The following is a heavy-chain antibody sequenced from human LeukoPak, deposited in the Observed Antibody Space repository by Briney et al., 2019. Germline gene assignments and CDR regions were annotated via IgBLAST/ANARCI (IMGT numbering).Heavy chain of an antibody. CDR3: GRGGDGIDI. CDR1: GFTFSSYW. Sequence: PGGSLRLSCAASGFTFSSYWMHWVRQAPGKGLVWVSCINQDESNAYADSVRGRFTISRDNAKDTLYLQMNSLRAEDTAVYFCGRGGDGIDIWGQGKTVIVSS. V-gene: IGHV3-74*01. J-gene: IGHJ3*02. CDR2: INQDESNA. D-gene: IGHD3-10*01.